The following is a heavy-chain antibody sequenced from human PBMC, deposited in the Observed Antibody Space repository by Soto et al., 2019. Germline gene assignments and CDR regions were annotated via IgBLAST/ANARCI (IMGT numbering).Heavy chain of an antibody. Sequence: GGSLRLSWCASWFTFSLYAVHWVRQAPGKGLEYVSGITSSGDTTYYADSLKGRFTISRDNSKNTLYLQMSSLRHEDTAVYFCVRQLQPFDYWGQGARVPV. CDR1: WFTFSLYA. D-gene: IGHD1-1*01. CDR3: VRQLQPFDY. V-gene: IGHV3-64D*06. J-gene: IGHJ4*02. CDR2: ITSSGDTT.